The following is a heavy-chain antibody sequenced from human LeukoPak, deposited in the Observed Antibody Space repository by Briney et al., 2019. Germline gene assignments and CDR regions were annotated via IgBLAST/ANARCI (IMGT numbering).Heavy chain of an antibody. Sequence: GGSLRLSCAASGFTLSDYYMHWVRQAPGKGLVWVSRIDPPGNDKNYADAVKGRFTISRDYAHNTLYLQMNSLRAEDTAVYYCARQGEKGIDYWGQGTLVTVSS. CDR1: GFTLSDYY. V-gene: IGHV3-74*01. J-gene: IGHJ4*02. CDR2: IDPPGNDK. CDR3: ARQGEKGIDY. D-gene: IGHD1-26*01.